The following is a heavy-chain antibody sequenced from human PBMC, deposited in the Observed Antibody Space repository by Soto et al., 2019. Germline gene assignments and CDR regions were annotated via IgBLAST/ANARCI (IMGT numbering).Heavy chain of an antibody. CDR1: GYDFTTYG. V-gene: IGHV1-18*01. CDR3: ARGRYGDY. CDR2: ISAHNGNT. D-gene: IGHD1-1*01. J-gene: IGHJ4*02. Sequence: GAEVKKPGASVKVSCKGSGYDFTTYGITWVRQAPGQGLEWMAWISAHNGNTNYAQKLQGRVTVTRDTSTSTAYMELRSLRSDDTAVYYCARGRYGDYWGQGALVTVSS.